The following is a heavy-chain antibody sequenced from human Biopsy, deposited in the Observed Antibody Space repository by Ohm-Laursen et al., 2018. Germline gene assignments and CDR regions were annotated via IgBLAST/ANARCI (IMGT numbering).Heavy chain of an antibody. J-gene: IGHJ5*02. CDR2: VYNGGIT. Sequence: TLSLTCTVSGGSIISYYWTWIRQTPGKGLEWIGHVYNGGITNYNPSLKSRVTISKDTSKNQFSLQLSSVTAADTAVYYCARTPRDSFWSGSYKRGLWFDPWGQGTLGTVSS. CDR1: GGSIISYY. V-gene: IGHV4-59*01. D-gene: IGHD3-3*01. CDR3: ARTPRDSFWSGSYKRGLWFDP.